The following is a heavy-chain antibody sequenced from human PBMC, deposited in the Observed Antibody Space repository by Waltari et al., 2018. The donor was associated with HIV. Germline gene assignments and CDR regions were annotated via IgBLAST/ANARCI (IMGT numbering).Heavy chain of an antibody. J-gene: IGHJ4*02. CDR2: ISNSSSAI. CDR1: GFSFSSYS. CDR3: ARDRTRYYFDS. V-gene: IGHV3-48*01. Sequence: EVQLVESGGGLVQPGGSLRLSCTASGFSFSSYSMNWVRQAPGKGLEWFSYISNSSSAIFYADSVKGRFTISRDTAKNSLYLQMNSLRAEDTAVYYCARDRTRYYFDSWGQGTLVTVSS. D-gene: IGHD6-6*01.